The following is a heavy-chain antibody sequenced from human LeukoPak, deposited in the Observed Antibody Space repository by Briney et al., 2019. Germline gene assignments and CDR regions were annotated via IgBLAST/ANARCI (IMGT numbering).Heavy chain of an antibody. D-gene: IGHD3-22*01. CDR1: DDSITMYY. CDR2: IYTSGST. V-gene: IGHV4-4*07. J-gene: IGHJ4*02. CDR3: ARDQTGDYYDSSGYYFYYFDY. Sequence: PSETLSLTCTVSDDSITMYYWTWIRQPPGKGLEWIGRIYTSGSTNYNPSPKSRVTMSVDTSKNQFSLKLSSVTAADTAVYYCARDQTGDYYDSSGYYFYYFDYWGQGTLVTVSS.